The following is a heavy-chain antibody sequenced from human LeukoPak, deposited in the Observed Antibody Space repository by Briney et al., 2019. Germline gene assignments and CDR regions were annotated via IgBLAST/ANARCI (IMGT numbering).Heavy chain of an antibody. CDR3: ARDRYALTFDY. Sequence: SETLSLTCTVSGGSINSYYWSWIRQPPGKGLEWIGYIYYSGSTNYNPSLKSRVTMSVDTSKDQFSLKLNSVTAADTAVYYCARDRYALTFDYWGQGILVTVSS. D-gene: IGHD3-16*01. J-gene: IGHJ4*02. CDR1: GGSINSYY. V-gene: IGHV4-59*01. CDR2: IYYSGST.